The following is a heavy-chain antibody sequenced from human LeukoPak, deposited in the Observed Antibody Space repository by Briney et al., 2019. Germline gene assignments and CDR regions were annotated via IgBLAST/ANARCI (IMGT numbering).Heavy chain of an antibody. J-gene: IGHJ4*02. V-gene: IGHV4-4*07. Sequence: SETLSLTCTVSGGSISSYYWSWIRQPAGKGLEWIGRIYTSGSTNYNPSLKGRVTMSVDTSKNQFSLKLSSVTAADTAVYYCARDGEDYYDSSGYYYMDYWGQGTLVTVSS. CDR3: ARDGEDYYDSSGYYYMDY. D-gene: IGHD3-22*01. CDR2: IYTSGST. CDR1: GGSISSYY.